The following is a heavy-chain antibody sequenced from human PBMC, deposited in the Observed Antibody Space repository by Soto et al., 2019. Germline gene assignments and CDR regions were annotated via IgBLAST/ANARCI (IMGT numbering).Heavy chain of an antibody. CDR2: FITILDMA. D-gene: IGHD2-21*01. V-gene: IGHV1-69*02. CDR3: AITYCRDNSCPRDFDF. CDR1: GGTFNTYT. Sequence: QVQVVQSGAEVKKPESSVKVSCKPSGGTFNTYTVNWVRLAPGHGLEWMGRFITILDMANYAQKFQDRVTITADRSTFTAYMALNSLTSDDTAVYYCAITYCRDNSCPRDFDFWGPGTRVTVSS. J-gene: IGHJ4*02.